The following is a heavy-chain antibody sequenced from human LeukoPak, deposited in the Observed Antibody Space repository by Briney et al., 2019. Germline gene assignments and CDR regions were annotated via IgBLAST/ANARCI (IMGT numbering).Heavy chain of an antibody. Sequence: PGRSLRLSCAASGFTFDDYAMHWVRQAPGKGLEWVSGISWNSGSIGYADSVKGRFTISRDNAKNSLYLQMNSLRAEDTAVYYCATGPSYGELLYEAATWGQGTLVTVSS. J-gene: IGHJ5*02. CDR2: ISWNSGSI. D-gene: IGHD3-10*01. CDR1: GFTFDDYA. V-gene: IGHV3-9*01. CDR3: ATGPSYGELLYEAAT.